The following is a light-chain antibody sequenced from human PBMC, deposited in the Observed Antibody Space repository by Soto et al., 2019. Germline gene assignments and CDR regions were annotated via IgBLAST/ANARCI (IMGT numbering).Light chain of an antibody. V-gene: IGKV3-20*01. CDR2: GAS. J-gene: IGKJ1*01. Sequence: EIVLTQSPATLSLSPGERATLSCRASQSVTSYLAWYQQRPGQAPSLLIYGASTRATGIPDRFSGSGSGTHFTLTISRLEPEDFAVYYCQQYGSSPWTFGQGTKVDIK. CDR1: QSVTSY. CDR3: QQYGSSPWT.